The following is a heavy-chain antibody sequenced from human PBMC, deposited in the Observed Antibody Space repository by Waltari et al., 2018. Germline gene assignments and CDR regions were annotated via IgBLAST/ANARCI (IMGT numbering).Heavy chain of an antibody. CDR3: ARGRGGRFKYRLDY. CDR1: GGSFSGYY. Sequence: QVQLQQWGAGLLKPSETLSLTCAVYGGSFSGYYWSWIRKPPGKGLEWIGEINHSGSTNYNPSLKSRVTISVDTSKNQFSLKLSSVTAADTAVYYCARGRGGRFKYRLDYWGQGTLVTVSS. V-gene: IGHV4-34*01. CDR2: INHSGST. J-gene: IGHJ4*02. D-gene: IGHD2-2*01.